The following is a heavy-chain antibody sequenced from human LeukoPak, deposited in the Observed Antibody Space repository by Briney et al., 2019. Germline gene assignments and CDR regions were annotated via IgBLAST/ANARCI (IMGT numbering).Heavy chain of an antibody. D-gene: IGHD2-21*01. V-gene: IGHV4-61*02. Sequence: SQTLSLTCTVSGGSISSGSYYWSWIRQPAGKGLEWIGRIYTSGSTNYNPSLKSRVTISVDTSKNQFSLKLSSVTAADTAVYYCARLIPQGAFDIWGQGTMVTVSS. CDR2: IYTSGST. CDR1: GGSISSGSYY. J-gene: IGHJ3*02. CDR3: ARLIPQGAFDI.